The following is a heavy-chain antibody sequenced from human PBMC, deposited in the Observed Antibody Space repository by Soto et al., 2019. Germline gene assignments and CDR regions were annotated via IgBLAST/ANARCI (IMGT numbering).Heavy chain of an antibody. CDR1: GFTFSSSA. Sequence: GGSLRLSCAASGFTFSSSAMSWVRQAPGKGLEWVSAIRGSGGSTYYADSVKGRFTISRDNSKNKLYLQMNSLRAEDTAVYYCANSGYNYGYGWFDPWGQGTLVTVSS. V-gene: IGHV3-23*01. CDR3: ANSGYNYGYGWFDP. CDR2: IRGSGGST. J-gene: IGHJ5*02. D-gene: IGHD5-18*01.